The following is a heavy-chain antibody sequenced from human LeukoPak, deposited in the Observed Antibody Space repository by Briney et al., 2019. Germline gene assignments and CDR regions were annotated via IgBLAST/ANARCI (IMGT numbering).Heavy chain of an antibody. D-gene: IGHD3-22*01. CDR3: ARRDSSGYYSLDY. CDR1: GGSFSGYY. J-gene: IGHJ4*02. Sequence: SETLSLTCAVYGGSFSGYYWSWIRQSPGKGLEWIGEINHSGSTNYNPSLKSRVTISVDTSKNQFSLKLSSVTAADTAVYYCARRDSSGYYSLDYWGQGTLVTVSS. CDR2: INHSGST. V-gene: IGHV4-34*01.